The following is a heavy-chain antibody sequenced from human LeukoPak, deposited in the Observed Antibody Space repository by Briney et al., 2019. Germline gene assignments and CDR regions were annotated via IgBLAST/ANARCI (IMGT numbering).Heavy chain of an antibody. Sequence: GESLKISRKGSGYLFSTSWIAWVRQMPGKGLEWMGIVYPGDSGARYSPSFQGQVTMSADTSINTAYLQWSSLKASDTAIYYCARKSYYDSYQHAFDIWGQGTMVTVSS. D-gene: IGHD3-22*01. V-gene: IGHV5-51*01. CDR3: ARKSYYDSYQHAFDI. CDR1: GYLFSTSW. J-gene: IGHJ3*02. CDR2: VYPGDSGA.